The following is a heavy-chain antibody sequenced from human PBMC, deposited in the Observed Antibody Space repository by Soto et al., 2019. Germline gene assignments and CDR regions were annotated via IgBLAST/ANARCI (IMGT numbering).Heavy chain of an antibody. CDR3: ARVAPCSTSCYMPDV. CDR1: GGSISSGGYY. Sequence: SETLSLTCTVSGGSISSGGYYWSWIRQHPGKGLEWIGYIYYSGSTYYNPSLKSRVTISVDTSKNQFSLKLSSVTAADTAVYYCARVAPCSTSCYMPDVWGKGTTVTVS. CDR2: IYYSGST. D-gene: IGHD2-2*02. V-gene: IGHV4-31*03. J-gene: IGHJ6*03.